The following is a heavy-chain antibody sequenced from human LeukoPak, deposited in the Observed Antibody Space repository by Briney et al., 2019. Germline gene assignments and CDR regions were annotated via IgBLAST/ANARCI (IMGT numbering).Heavy chain of an antibody. CDR3: ARVAACSSTSCYTFGLRNYYYYYMDV. CDR1: GFTLSDYY. V-gene: IGHV3-11*01. CDR2: ITSRGSTI. J-gene: IGHJ6*03. Sequence: GGSLRLSCAASGFTLSDYYLTWIRQAPGKGLEWVSYITSRGSTIYHADSVKGRFTISRDNAKNSLYLQMNSLRAEDTALYHCARVAACSSTSCYTFGLRNYYYYYMDVWGKGTTVTVSS. D-gene: IGHD2-2*02.